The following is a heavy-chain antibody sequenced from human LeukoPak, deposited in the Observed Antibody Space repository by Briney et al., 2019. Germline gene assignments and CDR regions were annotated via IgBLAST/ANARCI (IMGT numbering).Heavy chain of an antibody. J-gene: IGHJ4*02. CDR3: ARDYYDSSGYYLNFDY. CDR1: GGSISGYY. CDR2: IYYSGTT. D-gene: IGHD3-22*01. V-gene: IGHV4-59*01. Sequence: SETLSLTCTVSGGSISGYYWSWLRQPPGKGLEWIGYIYYSGTTKYNPSLKSRVTISVDTSKNQFSLKLSSVTAADTAVYYCARDYYDSSGYYLNFDYWGQGTLVTVSS.